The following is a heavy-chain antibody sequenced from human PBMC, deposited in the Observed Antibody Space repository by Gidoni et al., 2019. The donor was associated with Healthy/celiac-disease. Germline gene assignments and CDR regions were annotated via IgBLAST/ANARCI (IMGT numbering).Heavy chain of an antibody. CDR3: ARAGLRWGWFDP. D-gene: IGHD5-12*01. V-gene: IGHV4-59*01. J-gene: IGHJ5*02. CDR1: GGPISSYY. Sequence: QVQLQESGPGLVKPSETLSLTCTVPGGPISSYYWSWIRQPPGKGLEWIGYIYYSGSTNYNPSLKSRVTISVDTSKNQFSLKLSSVTAADTAVYYCARAGLRWGWFDPWGQGTLVTVSS. CDR2: IYYSGST.